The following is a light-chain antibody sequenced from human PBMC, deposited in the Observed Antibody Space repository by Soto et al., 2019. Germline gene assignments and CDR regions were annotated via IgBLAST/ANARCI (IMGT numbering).Light chain of an antibody. J-gene: IGLJ2*01. CDR3: SSYTSRSTLGV. CDR1: NSDIGGYNY. Sequence: QSVLTQPASVSGSPGQSITISCTGTNSDIGGYNYVSWYQQHPGKAPKLMIYDVSDRPSGVSYRFSGSKSGNTASLPISGLQAADEADYYCSSYTSRSTLGVFGGGTKLTVL. CDR2: DVS. V-gene: IGLV2-14*03.